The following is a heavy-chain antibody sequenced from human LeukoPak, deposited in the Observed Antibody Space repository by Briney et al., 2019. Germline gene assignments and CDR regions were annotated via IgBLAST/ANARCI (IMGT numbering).Heavy chain of an antibody. D-gene: IGHD1-26*01. Sequence: ASVKVSCKASGGTFSSYAISWVRQAPGQGLEWMGGIIPIFGTANYAQKFQGRVTITADESTSTAYMELSSLRSEDTAVYYCARHSGSYLDWFDPWGQGTQVTVSS. V-gene: IGHV1-69*13. J-gene: IGHJ5*02. CDR3: ARHSGSYLDWFDP. CDR2: IIPIFGTA. CDR1: GGTFSSYA.